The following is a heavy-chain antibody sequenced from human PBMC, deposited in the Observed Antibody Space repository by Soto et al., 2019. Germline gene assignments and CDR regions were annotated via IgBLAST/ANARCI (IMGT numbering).Heavy chain of an antibody. CDR3: AKDYGPKAPYPYSNTHTDF. CDR2: ISDDGTFK. J-gene: IGHJ4*02. V-gene: IGHV3-30*18. Sequence: QRQLVDSGGGVVQPGRSLRLSCEASGFSFSSYGMHWVRQAPGKGLEWVAVISDDGTFKDYADSVKGRFTISRDNSENTLFLQMNSLGPNATAVYYCAKDYGPKAPYPYSNTHTDFWGLGTRVTVSS. CDR1: GFSFSSYG. D-gene: IGHD6-13*01.